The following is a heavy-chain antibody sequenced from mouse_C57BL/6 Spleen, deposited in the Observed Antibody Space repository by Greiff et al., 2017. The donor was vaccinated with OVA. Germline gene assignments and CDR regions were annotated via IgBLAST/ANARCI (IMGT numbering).Heavy chain of an antibody. J-gene: IGHJ4*01. CDR1: GYTFTSYW. V-gene: IGHV1-55*01. CDR2: IYPGSGST. D-gene: IGHD1-1*01. CDR3: ARCYGSSYGAMDY. Sequence: QVQLQQPGAELVKPGASVKMSCKASGYTFTSYWITWVKQRPGQGLEWIGDIYPGSGSTNYNEKFKSKATLTVDTSSSTAYMQLSSLTSEDSAVYYCARCYGSSYGAMDYWGQGTSVTVSS.